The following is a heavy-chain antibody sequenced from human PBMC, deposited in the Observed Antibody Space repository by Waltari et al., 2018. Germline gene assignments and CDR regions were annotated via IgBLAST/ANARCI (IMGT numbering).Heavy chain of an antibody. J-gene: IGHJ6*02. Sequence: QVTLRESGPALVTPTQTLTLTCTFSGFSLSTSGMCVSWIRQPPGKALEWLARIDWDDDKYYSTSLKTRLTISKDTSKNQVVLTMTNMDPVDTATYYCARIRHYYGSGSLYYYYGMDVWGQGTTVTVSS. V-gene: IGHV2-70*15. CDR2: IDWDDDK. CDR3: ARIRHYYGSGSLYYYYGMDV. D-gene: IGHD3-10*01. CDR1: GFSLSTSGMC.